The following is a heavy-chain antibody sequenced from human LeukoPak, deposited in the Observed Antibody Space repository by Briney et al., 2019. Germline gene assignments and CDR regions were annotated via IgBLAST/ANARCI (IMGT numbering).Heavy chain of an antibody. J-gene: IGHJ4*02. Sequence: AGGSLRLSCAASGFTFSNYWMSWVRQAPGKGLEWVANIDQDGSEIYHVDSVKGRFTISRDNAKNSLYLQMNSPRAEDTAVYYCARVAAAGFDCWGQGTLVTVSS. V-gene: IGHV3-7*04. CDR2: IDQDGSEI. D-gene: IGHD6-13*01. CDR3: ARVAAAGFDC. CDR1: GFTFSNYW.